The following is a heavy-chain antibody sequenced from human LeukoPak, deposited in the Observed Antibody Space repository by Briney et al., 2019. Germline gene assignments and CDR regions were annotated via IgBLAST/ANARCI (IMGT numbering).Heavy chain of an antibody. Sequence: QPGGSLRLSCAASGFTFSRYYMTWVRQAPGKGLEWVASIKRDGTEKYYVDSVRGRFTISRDNGENSLFLQMNSLITEDTAVYYCARGGGWDFDHWGQGTLATVSS. CDR2: IKRDGTEK. CDR1: GFTFSRYY. CDR3: ARGGGWDFDH. D-gene: IGHD6-19*01. J-gene: IGHJ4*02. V-gene: IGHV3-7*05.